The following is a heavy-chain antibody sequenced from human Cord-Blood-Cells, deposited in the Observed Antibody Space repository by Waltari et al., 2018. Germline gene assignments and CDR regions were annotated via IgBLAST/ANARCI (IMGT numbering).Heavy chain of an antibody. J-gene: IGHJ6*02. CDR2: LNPGDSDT. V-gene: IGHV5-51*01. CDR3: ARLNRPLQYYYYGMDV. Sequence: DVPLVQFGAELQKPGSALKMSCTGSGYSFTSYWSGSVRWFHGKGREWMGILNPGDSDTRYSPSFQGQVTISADKSISTAYLQWSSLKASDTAMYYCARLNRPLQYYYYGMDVWCQGTTVTVSS. D-gene: IGHD4-4*01. CDR1: GYSFTSYW.